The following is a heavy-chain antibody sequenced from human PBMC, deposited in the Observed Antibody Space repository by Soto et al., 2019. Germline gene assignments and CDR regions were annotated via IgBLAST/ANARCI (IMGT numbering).Heavy chain of an antibody. CDR3: ARSVEGHFDY. D-gene: IGHD6-19*01. CDR1: GFPFSIYS. V-gene: IGHV3-48*02. CDR2: ITSDTNTI. Sequence: PVGSLRLSCAVSGFPFSIYSMNWVRQAPGKGLEWSSYITSDTNTIKYADSVKGRFTISRDNAKNLVYLQMNSLRDEDTAVYFCARSVEGHFDYWGQGTVVTVSS. J-gene: IGHJ4*02.